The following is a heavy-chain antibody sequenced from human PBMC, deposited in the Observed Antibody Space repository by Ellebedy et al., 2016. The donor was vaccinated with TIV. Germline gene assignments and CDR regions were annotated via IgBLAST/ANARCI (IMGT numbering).Heavy chain of an antibody. D-gene: IGHD3-10*01. J-gene: IGHJ4*02. CDR2: IITIFGTA. CDR3: ARWGVGHYGSDLIQPYDY. Sequence: ASVKVSCKASGYTFTGYYMHWVRQAPGQGLEWMGGIITIFGTANYAQKFQGRVTITADESTSTAYMELSSLRSEDTAVYYCARWGVGHYGSDLIQPYDYWGQGTLVTVSS. V-gene: IGHV1-69*13. CDR1: GYTFTGYY.